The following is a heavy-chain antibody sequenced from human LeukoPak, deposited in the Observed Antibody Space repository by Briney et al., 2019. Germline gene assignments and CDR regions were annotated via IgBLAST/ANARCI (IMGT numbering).Heavy chain of an antibody. CDR2: ISGSGGST. J-gene: IGHJ6*02. CDR3: AKERVAGTCYYYYGMDV. V-gene: IGHV3-23*01. Sequence: GASLRLSCAASGFTFSSYAMSWVRQAPGEGLEWVSAISGSGGSTYYADSVKGRFTISRDNSKNTLYLQMNSLRAEDTAVYYCAKERVAGTCYYYYGMDVWGQGTTVTVSS. D-gene: IGHD6-19*01. CDR1: GFTFSSYA.